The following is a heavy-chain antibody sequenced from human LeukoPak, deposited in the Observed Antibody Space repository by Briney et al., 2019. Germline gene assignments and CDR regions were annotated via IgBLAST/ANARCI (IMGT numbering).Heavy chain of an antibody. CDR2: IIPILGIA. V-gene: IGHV1-69*04. D-gene: IGHD6-19*01. CDR1: GYTFTSYG. CDR3: AGAQAVAGPIDYYYMDV. Sequence: ASVKVSCKASGYTFTSYGISWVRQAPGQGLEWMGRIIPILGIANYAQKFQGRVTITADKSTSTAYMELSSLRSEDTAVYYCAGAQAVAGPIDYYYMDVWGKGTTVTVSS. J-gene: IGHJ6*03.